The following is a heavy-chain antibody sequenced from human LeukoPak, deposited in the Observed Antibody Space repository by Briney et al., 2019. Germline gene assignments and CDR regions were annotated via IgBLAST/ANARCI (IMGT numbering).Heavy chain of an antibody. J-gene: IGHJ4*02. D-gene: IGHD5-18*01. CDR2: ISGYNGNT. Sequence: ASVKVSCKASGYTFTNYGLSWVRQAPGQGLEWMGWISGYNGNTKYVQKLQGRVTMTRDTSTTTAYMELRSLRSDDTAVYYCARTVDTAMSSLVYWGQGTLVTVSS. CDR1: GYTFTNYG. V-gene: IGHV1-18*01. CDR3: ARTVDTAMSSLVY.